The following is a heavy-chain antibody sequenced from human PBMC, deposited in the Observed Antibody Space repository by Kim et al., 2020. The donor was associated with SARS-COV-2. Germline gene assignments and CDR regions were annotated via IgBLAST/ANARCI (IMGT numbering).Heavy chain of an antibody. Sequence: GESLKISCKGSGYSFTSYWIGWVRQMPGKGLEWMGIIYPGDSDTRYSPSFQGQVTISTDKSISTAYLQWSSLKASDTAMYYCARGASGHSVYDSYYYYYNLDVWGQGTTVTVSS. V-gene: IGHV5-51*01. CDR2: IYPGDSDT. D-gene: IGHD5-12*01. J-gene: IGHJ6*02. CDR3: ARGASGHSVYDSYYYYYNLDV. CDR1: GYSFTSYW.